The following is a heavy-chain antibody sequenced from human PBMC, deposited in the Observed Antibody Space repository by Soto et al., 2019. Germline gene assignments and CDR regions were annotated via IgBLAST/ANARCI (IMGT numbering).Heavy chain of an antibody. J-gene: IGHJ3*02. D-gene: IGHD3-10*01. Sequence: ASVKVSGKASGGTFSSYAISWVRQAPGQGLEWMGGIIPIFGTANYAQKFQGRVTITADESTSTAYMELSSLRSEDTAVYYCARQKPKGIAFDIWGQGTMVTVSS. CDR3: ARQKPKGIAFDI. CDR1: GGTFSSYA. CDR2: IIPIFGTA. V-gene: IGHV1-69*13.